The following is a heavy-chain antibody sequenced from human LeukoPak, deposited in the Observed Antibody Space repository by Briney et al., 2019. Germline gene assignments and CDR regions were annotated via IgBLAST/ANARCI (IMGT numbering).Heavy chain of an antibody. V-gene: IGHV3-7*01. J-gene: IGHJ6*02. Sequence: GGSLRLSCVASGFTFSSYWMSWARQAPGKGLEWVANIKQDGSEKYYVDSVKGRFTISRDNAKNSQYLQMNSLRAEDTAVYYCARTGGYSSSWDHYYYGMDVWGQGTTVTVSS. CDR1: GFTFSSYW. D-gene: IGHD6-13*01. CDR2: IKQDGSEK. CDR3: ARTGGYSSSWDHYYYGMDV.